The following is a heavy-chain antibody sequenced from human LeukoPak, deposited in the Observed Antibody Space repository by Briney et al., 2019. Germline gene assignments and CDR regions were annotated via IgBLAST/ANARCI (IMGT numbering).Heavy chain of an antibody. V-gene: IGHV3-48*01. CDR2: ISRRDNTM. CDR1: GFTFSSFG. J-gene: IGHJ6*02. CDR3: ARNNGMDV. Sequence: GGSLRLSCAASGFTFSSFGMSWVRQAPGKGLEWLSYISRRDNTMSYADSVRGRFITSRDNAKNSLYLQMNSLRAEDTAVYYCARNNGMDVWGQGTTVIVSS.